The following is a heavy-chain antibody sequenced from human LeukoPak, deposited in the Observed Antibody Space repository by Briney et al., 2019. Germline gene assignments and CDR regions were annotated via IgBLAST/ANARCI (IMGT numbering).Heavy chain of an antibody. Sequence: SETLSLTCAVYGGPFSGYYWSWIRQPPGKGLEWIGEINHSGSTNYNPSLKSRVTISVDTSKNQFSLKLNSVTAADTAVYYCAKSNGYGLVDIWGQGTMVTVSS. CDR1: GGPFSGYY. V-gene: IGHV4-34*01. J-gene: IGHJ3*02. CDR2: INHSGST. D-gene: IGHD3-10*01. CDR3: AKSNGYGLVDI.